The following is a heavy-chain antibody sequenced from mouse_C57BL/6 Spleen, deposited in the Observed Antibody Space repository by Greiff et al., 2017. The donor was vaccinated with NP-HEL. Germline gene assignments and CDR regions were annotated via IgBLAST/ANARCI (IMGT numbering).Heavy chain of an antibody. CDR1: GYTFTSYW. CDR2: IHPNSGST. CDR3: ARYYDYFAY. J-gene: IGHJ3*01. D-gene: IGHD2-4*01. V-gene: IGHV1-64*01. Sequence: VQLQPGAELVKPGASVKLSCKASGYTFTSYWMHWVKQRPGQGLEWIGMIHPNSGSTNYNEKFKSKATLTVDKSSSTAYMQLSSLTSEDSAVYYCARYYDYFAYWGQGTLVTVSA.